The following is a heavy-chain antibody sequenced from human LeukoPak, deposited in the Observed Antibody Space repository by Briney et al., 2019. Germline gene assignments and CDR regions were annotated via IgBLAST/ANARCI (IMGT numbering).Heavy chain of an antibody. CDR1: GGSISSNNW. D-gene: IGHD2-15*01. V-gene: IGHV4-4*02. CDR2: IYHSGST. J-gene: IGHJ5*02. CDR3: ARPLSLGYCSGGSCYGRGAWFDR. Sequence: SGTLSLTCAVSGGSISSNNWWSWVRQPPGKGLEWIGQIYHSGSTNYNPSLKSRVTISVDKSKNQFSLKLRSVTAADTAVYYCARPLSLGYCSGGSCYGRGAWFDRWGQGTLVTVSS.